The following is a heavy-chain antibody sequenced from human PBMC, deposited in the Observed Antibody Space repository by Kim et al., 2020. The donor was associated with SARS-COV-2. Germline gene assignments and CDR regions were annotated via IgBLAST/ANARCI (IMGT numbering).Heavy chain of an antibody. CDR3: ARAPYNWNYQWFDP. D-gene: IGHD1-7*01. V-gene: IGHV4-59*01. Sequence: IPSLQRRVTLSVDPSKNQFSLKLSSVTAADTAVYYCARAPYNWNYQWFDPWGQGTLVTVSS. J-gene: IGHJ5*02.